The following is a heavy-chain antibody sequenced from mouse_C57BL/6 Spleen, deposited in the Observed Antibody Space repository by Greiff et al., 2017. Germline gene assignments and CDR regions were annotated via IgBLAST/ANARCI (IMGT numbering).Heavy chain of an antibody. CDR2: ISGGGGNT. CDR1: GFTFSSYT. V-gene: IGHV5-9*01. J-gene: IGHJ1*03. Sequence: DVMLVESGGGLVKPGGSLKLSCAASGFTFSSYTMSWVRQTPEKRLEWVATISGGGGNTYYPDSVKGRFTISRDNAKITLYLQMSSLGSEDSALYYCARRTSYWYFDVWGTGTTVTVSS. CDR3: ARRTSYWYFDV.